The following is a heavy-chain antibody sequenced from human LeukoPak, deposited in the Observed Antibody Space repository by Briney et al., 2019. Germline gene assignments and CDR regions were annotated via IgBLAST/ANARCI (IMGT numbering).Heavy chain of an antibody. CDR3: AKSDWFDP. Sequence: GESLRLSCATSGFTLKNYWMRWLRRAPGKGLEWVSRSKYDGSTTMYAESVKGRFTISRDNARGTLYLQMNSLRVDDTAVYYCAKSDWFDPCGRGILVTVSS. V-gene: IGHV3-74*03. CDR2: SKYDGSTT. CDR1: GFTLKNYW. J-gene: IGHJ5*02.